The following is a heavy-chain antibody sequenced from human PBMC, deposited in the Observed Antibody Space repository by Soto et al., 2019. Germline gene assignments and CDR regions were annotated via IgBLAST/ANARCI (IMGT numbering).Heavy chain of an antibody. Sequence: ASVKVSCKASGYTFTSYGISWVRQAPGQGPEWMGWISAYNGDTKYAQKLQGRVTMTTDTSTSTAYMELRSLRSDDTAVYYCARFCSGGSCHHNWFDPWGQGTLVTVSS. CDR1: GYTFTSYG. D-gene: IGHD2-15*01. J-gene: IGHJ5*02. V-gene: IGHV1-18*01. CDR2: ISAYNGDT. CDR3: ARFCSGGSCHHNWFDP.